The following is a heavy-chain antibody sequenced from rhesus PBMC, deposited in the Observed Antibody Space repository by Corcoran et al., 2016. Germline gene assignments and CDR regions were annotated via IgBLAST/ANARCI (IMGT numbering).Heavy chain of an antibody. CDR3: AKGRYRYSSGWYFDGLDS. D-gene: IGHD6-31*01. V-gene: IGHV3-103*01. CDR2: INSGGGST. Sequence: EVQLVEIGGGLGQPGGSVSSSCAACGVPFRSTAMNGVRQAPGKGLEWISAINSGGGSTYYADSVKGRFTISRDNSKNTLSLQMNSLRAEDTAVYYCAKGRYRYSSGWYFDGLDSWGQGVVVTVSA. J-gene: IGHJ6*01. CDR1: GVPFRSTA.